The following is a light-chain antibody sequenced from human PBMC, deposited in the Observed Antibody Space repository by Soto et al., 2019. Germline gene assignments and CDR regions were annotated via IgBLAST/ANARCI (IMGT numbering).Light chain of an antibody. CDR3: QQYRT. Sequence: VMTLSPATLSVSPGERATLSCRTSQSVSSNLAWYQQKPGQAPRLLIYGASSRATGIPDRFSGSGSGTDFTLTISRLEPEDFAVYYCQQYRTFGQGTKVDNK. V-gene: IGKV3-20*01. J-gene: IGKJ1*01. CDR1: QSVSSN. CDR2: GAS.